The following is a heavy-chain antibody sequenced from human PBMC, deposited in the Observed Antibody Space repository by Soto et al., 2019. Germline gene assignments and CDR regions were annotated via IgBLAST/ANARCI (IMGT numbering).Heavy chain of an antibody. D-gene: IGHD2-15*01. CDR3: AREVVVAATGWFDP. CDR1: GYTFTSYC. V-gene: IGHV1-69*13. CDR2: IIPIFGTA. J-gene: IGHJ5*02. Sequence: GASVKVSCKASGYTFTSYCISWVRQAPGQGLEWMGGIIPIFGTANYAQKFQGRVTITADESTSTAYMELSSLRSEDTAVYYCAREVVVAATGWFDPWGQGTLVTVSS.